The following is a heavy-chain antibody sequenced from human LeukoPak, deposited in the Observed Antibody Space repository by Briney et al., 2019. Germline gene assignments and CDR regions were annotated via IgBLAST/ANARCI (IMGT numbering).Heavy chain of an antibody. CDR2: ISGSSTTI. CDR3: VYGSSWEYYFDY. J-gene: IGHJ4*02. V-gene: IGHV3-48*02. CDR1: GFTFSSNS. D-gene: IGHD6-13*01. Sequence: PGGSLRLSCAASGFTFSSNSINWVRQSPGKGLEWVSFISGSSTTIHYADSVKGRFTVSRDNAKNSLYLQMNSLRDEDTAVYYCVYGSSWEYYFDYWGQGTLVTVSS.